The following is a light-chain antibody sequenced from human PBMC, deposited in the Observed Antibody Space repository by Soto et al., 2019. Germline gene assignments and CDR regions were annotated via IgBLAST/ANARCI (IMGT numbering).Light chain of an antibody. CDR3: QQYGSSRGT. Sequence: EIVMTQSPALLSVSPGERATLSCRASQSISNYLAWYQQRPGQYPRLLIYAASSRATGVPDRFSGSGSGTDFTLTINRLEPEDFAVYYCQQYGSSRGTFGQGTKVDI. CDR2: AAS. V-gene: IGKV3-20*01. J-gene: IGKJ1*01. CDR1: QSISNY.